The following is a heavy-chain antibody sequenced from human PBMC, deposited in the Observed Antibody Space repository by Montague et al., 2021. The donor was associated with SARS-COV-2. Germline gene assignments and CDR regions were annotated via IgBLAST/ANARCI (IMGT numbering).Heavy chain of an antibody. CDR1: GGSLSGYY. Sequence: SETLSLTCAVYGGSLSGYYWSWIRQPPEKGLEWVGEINRSANTKYNPSLKSPVTISIDTSKNQFSLKMTSVTAADTAVYYCARGTQASDWLLSPGFDYWGQGTLVTVSS. V-gene: IGHV4-34*01. CDR3: ARGTQASDWLLSPGFDY. CDR2: INRSANT. D-gene: IGHD3-9*01. J-gene: IGHJ4*02.